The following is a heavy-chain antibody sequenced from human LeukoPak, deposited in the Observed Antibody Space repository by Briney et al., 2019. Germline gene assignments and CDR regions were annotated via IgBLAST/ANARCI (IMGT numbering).Heavy chain of an antibody. CDR3: AKMKGHPLPKYYMGV. J-gene: IGHJ6*01. V-gene: IGHV3-23*01. CDR2: ISGSGDNT. D-gene: IGHD1-26*01. Sequence: GGSLRLSCAASGFTFSGFAMSRVRRTPGKGPEWVSGISGSGDNTLYADSVKGRFTISRDNSKNTLYLEMNSLRAEDTAIYYCAKMKGHPLPKYYMGVWGQGTTVTISS. CDR1: GFTFSGFA.